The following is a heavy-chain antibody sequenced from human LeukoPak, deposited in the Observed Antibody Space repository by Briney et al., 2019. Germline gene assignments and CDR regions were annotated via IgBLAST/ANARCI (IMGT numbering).Heavy chain of an antibody. CDR2: INPSGGST. V-gene: IGHV1-46*01. CDR3: ARAPRTYYYDSSGYYYAFDI. D-gene: IGHD3-22*01. J-gene: IGHJ3*02. CDR1: GYTFTSYY. Sequence: GASVKVSCKASGYTFTSYYMHWVRQAPGQGLEWMGIINPSGGSTSYAQKFQGRVTMTRDTSTSTVYMELSSLRSEDTAVYYCARAPRTYYYDSSGYYYAFDIWGQGTMVTVSS.